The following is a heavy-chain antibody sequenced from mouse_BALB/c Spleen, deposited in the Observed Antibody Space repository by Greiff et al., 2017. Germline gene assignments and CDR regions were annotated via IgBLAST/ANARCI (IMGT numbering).Heavy chain of an antibody. CDR2: IDPFNGGT. V-gene: IGHV1S135*01. J-gene: IGHJ3*01. Sequence: VQLQQSGPELMKPGASVKISCKASGYSFTSYYMHWVKQSHGKSLEWIGYIDPFNGGTSYNQKFKGKATLTVDKSSSTAYMHLSSLTSEDSAVYYCARSGYDYDGFAYWGQGTLVTVSA. CDR1: GYSFTSYY. D-gene: IGHD2-4*01. CDR3: ARSGYDYDGFAY.